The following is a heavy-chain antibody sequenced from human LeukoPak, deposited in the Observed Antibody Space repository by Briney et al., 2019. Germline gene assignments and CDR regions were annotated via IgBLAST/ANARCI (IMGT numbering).Heavy chain of an antibody. CDR1: RFTFSTYA. V-gene: IGHV3-30-3*01. Sequence: GRSLRLSCAASRFTFSTYAMHWVRQAPGKGLEWVAGISNDGTNEDHADSVKGRFTISRDNSKNTLYLQMNSLRAEDTAIYYCARDRIAVAGMGAFQHWGQGTLVTVSS. CDR3: ARDRIAVAGMGAFQH. J-gene: IGHJ1*01. D-gene: IGHD6-19*01. CDR2: ISNDGTNE.